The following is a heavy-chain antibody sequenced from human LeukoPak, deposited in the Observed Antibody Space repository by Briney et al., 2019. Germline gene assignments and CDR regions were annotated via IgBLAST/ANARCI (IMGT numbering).Heavy chain of an antibody. D-gene: IGHD4-11*01. Sequence: PGGSLRLSCAASGFTFSNYWMSWVRQAPGEGLEWVANIKQDGSEKYYVDSVKGRFTISRDNAKNSLYLQMNSLRAEHTAVYYCATTTAGFDYWGQGTLVTVSS. CDR1: GFTFSNYW. V-gene: IGHV3-7*01. CDR2: IKQDGSEK. J-gene: IGHJ4*02. CDR3: ATTTAGFDY.